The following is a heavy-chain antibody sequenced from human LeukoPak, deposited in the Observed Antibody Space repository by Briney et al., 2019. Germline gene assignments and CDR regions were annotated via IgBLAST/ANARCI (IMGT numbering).Heavy chain of an antibody. CDR1: GGSISSGGYS. Sequence: PSETLSLTCAVSGGSISSGGYSWSWNRQPPGKGLEWIGYIYHSGSTYYNPSLKSRVTISVDRSKNQFSLKLSSVTAADTAVYYCARVDNGDGYKHDYWGQGTLVTVSS. J-gene: IGHJ4*02. CDR3: ARVDNGDGYKHDY. D-gene: IGHD5-24*01. V-gene: IGHV4-30-2*01. CDR2: IYHSGST.